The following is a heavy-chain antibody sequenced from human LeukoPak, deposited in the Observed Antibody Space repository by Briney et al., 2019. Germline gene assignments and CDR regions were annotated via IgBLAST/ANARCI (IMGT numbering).Heavy chain of an antibody. J-gene: IGHJ6*02. CDR2: IIPILGIA. CDR1: GGTFSSYA. Sequence: SVTVSCKASGGTFSSYAISWVRQAPGQGLEWMGRIIPILGIANYAQKFQGRVTITADKPTSTAYMELSSLRSEDTAVYYCARELTMIVVVINYYGMDVWGQGTTVTVSS. V-gene: IGHV1-69*04. CDR3: ARELTMIVVVINYYGMDV. D-gene: IGHD3-22*01.